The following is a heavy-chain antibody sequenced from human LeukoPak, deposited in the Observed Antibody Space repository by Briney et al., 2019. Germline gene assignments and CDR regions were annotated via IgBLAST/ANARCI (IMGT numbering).Heavy chain of an antibody. CDR3: ARDSYSDYVGNWFDP. CDR2: INPNSGGI. J-gene: IGHJ5*02. CDR1: GHTFAAYF. Sequence: ASLKVSCEPSGHTFAAYFIHCVRPSPGQGLECMGWINPNSGGIKYAQKFQGRVTMTRDTSISTAYMELSRLRSDDTAVYYCARDSYSDYVGNWFDPWGHGTLVTVSS. D-gene: IGHD4-11*01. V-gene: IGHV1-2*02.